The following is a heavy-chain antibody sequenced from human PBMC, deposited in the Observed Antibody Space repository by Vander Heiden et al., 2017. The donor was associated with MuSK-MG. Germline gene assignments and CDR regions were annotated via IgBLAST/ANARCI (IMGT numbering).Heavy chain of an antibody. CDR3: ARGEGYYYDSSGYYKE. D-gene: IGHD3-22*01. CDR1: GFTFSGYS. CDR2: ISSSSSTI. V-gene: IGHV3-48*01. Sequence: EVQLVESGGGLVQPGGSLRLSCAASGFTFSGYSMNWVRQAPGKGLEWVSYISSSSSTIYYADSVKGRFTISRDNAKNSLYLQMNSLRAEDTAVYYCARGEGYYYDSSGYYKEWGQGTLVTVSS. J-gene: IGHJ4*02.